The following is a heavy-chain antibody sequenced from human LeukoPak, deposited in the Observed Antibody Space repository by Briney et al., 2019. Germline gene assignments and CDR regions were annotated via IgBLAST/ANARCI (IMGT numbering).Heavy chain of an antibody. CDR3: AGPREDYN. V-gene: IGHV3-21*01. J-gene: IGHJ4*02. Sequence: SGGSLRLSCAASGFTFATYVMTWVRQAPGKGLEWVSSISSSSSYIYYADSVKGRFTISRDNAKNSLYLQMNSLRAEDTAVYYCAGPREDYNWGQGTLVTVSS. CDR2: ISSSSSYI. CDR1: GFTFATYV. D-gene: IGHD4-11*01.